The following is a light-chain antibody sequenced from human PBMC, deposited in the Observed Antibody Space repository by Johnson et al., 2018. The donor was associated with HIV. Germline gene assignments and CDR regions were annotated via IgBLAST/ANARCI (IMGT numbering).Light chain of an antibody. V-gene: IGLV1-51*02. CDR1: SSHIGNNY. J-gene: IGLJ1*01. Sequence: SVLTQPPSVSAAPGQKVTISCSGSSSHIGNNYVSWYQQLPGTAPILLIYEHNKRPSGIPDRFSGSKSGTSATLGITGLQTGDEADYYCGTWDNSLGAHYVFGIGTKVTVL. CDR2: EHN. CDR3: GTWDNSLGAHYV.